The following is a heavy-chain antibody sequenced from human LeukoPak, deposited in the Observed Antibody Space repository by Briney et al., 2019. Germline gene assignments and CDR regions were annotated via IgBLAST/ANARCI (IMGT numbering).Heavy chain of an antibody. D-gene: IGHD6-19*01. CDR3: ARGAYSSGWYAWYYYYYMDV. Sequence: ASVKVSCKASGYTFTNYGLNWVRQAPGQGLEWMGWINPNSGGTNYAQKFQGRVTMTRDTSISTAYMELSRLRSDNTAVYYCARGAYSSGWYAWYYYYYMDVWGKGTTVTVSS. V-gene: IGHV1-2*02. CDR1: GYTFTNYG. CDR2: INPNSGGT. J-gene: IGHJ6*03.